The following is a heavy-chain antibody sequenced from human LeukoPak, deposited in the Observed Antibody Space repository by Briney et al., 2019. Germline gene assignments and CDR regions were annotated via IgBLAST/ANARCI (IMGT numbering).Heavy chain of an antibody. CDR3: AKDPLVNSQEYFDY. V-gene: IGHV3-23*01. CDR1: GFTFTSYA. J-gene: IGHJ4*02. D-gene: IGHD2/OR15-2a*01. Sequence: GGSLRLSCAASGFTFTSYAMSWVRQAPGKRLEWVAAISGSGGSTYYAESVKGRFTISRDNSKNTLYLQMNSLRAEDTAVYYCAKDPLVNSQEYFDYWGQGTLVTVSS. CDR2: ISGSGGST.